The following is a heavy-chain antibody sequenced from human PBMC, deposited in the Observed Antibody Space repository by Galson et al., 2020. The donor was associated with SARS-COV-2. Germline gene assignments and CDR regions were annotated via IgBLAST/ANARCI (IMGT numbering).Heavy chain of an antibody. Sequence: SATLSLTCTVSGDSIISSLHFWSWIRQPAGKGLEWIGRISKTGSTNYNPALRSRVTMSVDMSDNQFSLRLNSVTAADTAVYYCARDRSAAGIDYWGQGTLVTVSS. CDR2: ISKTGST. V-gene: IGHV4-61*02. D-gene: IGHD6-13*01. CDR3: ARDRSAAGIDY. J-gene: IGHJ4*02. CDR1: GDSIISSLHF.